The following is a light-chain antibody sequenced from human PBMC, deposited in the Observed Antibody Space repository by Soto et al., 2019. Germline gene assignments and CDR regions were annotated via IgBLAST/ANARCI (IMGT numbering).Light chain of an antibody. Sequence: EIVMTQSPATLSVSPGERATLSCRASQSISSNVAWYQHKPGQAPRVLIYLASTRATDVPARFSGSGSGTEFSLTISSLQSEDFAVYYCQQYLTWPRWTFGQGTKVEVK. CDR2: LAS. V-gene: IGKV3D-15*01. CDR3: QQYLTWPRWT. CDR1: QSISSN. J-gene: IGKJ1*01.